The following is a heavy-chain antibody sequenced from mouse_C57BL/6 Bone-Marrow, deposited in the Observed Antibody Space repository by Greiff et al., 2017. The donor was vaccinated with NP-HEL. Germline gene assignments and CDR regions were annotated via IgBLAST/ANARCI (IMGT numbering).Heavy chain of an antibody. J-gene: IGHJ1*03. Sequence: VQLQQSGPGLVAPSQSLSITCTVSGFSLTSYGVDWVRQPPGKGLEWLGAIWGGGSTNYNSALMSRPSLSKDNSKSQVFLKMNSLRTDDTAMYYCAKHDYDSLYFDAWGTGTTVTVSS. CDR2: IWGGGST. CDR3: AKHDYDSLYFDA. D-gene: IGHD2-4*01. V-gene: IGHV2-9*01. CDR1: GFSLTSYG.